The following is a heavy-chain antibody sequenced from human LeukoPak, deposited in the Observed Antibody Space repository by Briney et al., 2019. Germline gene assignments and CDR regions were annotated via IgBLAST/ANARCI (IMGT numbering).Heavy chain of an antibody. Sequence: GASVKVSCKASGYTFTSYAMHWVRQAPGQRPEWMGWINAGNGNTKYSQKFQGRVTITRDTSASTAYMELSSLGSEDTAVYYCARDSFPAYYYDSSGYREPFDYWGQGTLVTVSS. D-gene: IGHD3-22*01. J-gene: IGHJ4*02. CDR1: GYTFTSYA. V-gene: IGHV1-3*01. CDR3: ARDSFPAYYYDSSGYREPFDY. CDR2: INAGNGNT.